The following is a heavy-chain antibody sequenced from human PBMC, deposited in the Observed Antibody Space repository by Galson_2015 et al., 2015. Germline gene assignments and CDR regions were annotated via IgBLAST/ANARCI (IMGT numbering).Heavy chain of an antibody. D-gene: IGHD2-15*01. Sequence: SVKVSCKASGYTFTSYAMHWVRQAPGQRLEWMGWINAGNGNTKYSQKFQGRVTITRDTSASTAYMELSSLRSEDTAVYYCARRPGSSPRHCSGGSCPRSMLGGMDVWGQGTTVTVSS. J-gene: IGHJ6*02. CDR2: INAGNGNT. CDR1: GYTFTSYA. CDR3: ARRPGSSPRHCSGGSCPRSMLGGMDV. V-gene: IGHV1-3*01.